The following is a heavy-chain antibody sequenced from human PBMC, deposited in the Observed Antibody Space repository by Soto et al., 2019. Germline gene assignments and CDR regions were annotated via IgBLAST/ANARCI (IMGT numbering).Heavy chain of an antibody. CDR1: GASISSSY. D-gene: IGHD3-22*01. CDR2: VYYSGRT. Sequence: QVQLQESGPGLVKPSETLSLTCTVSGASISSSYWSWIRQSPGKGLEWIGYVYYSGRTHYNPSLKSRVTISVDTSKNQFSLKLSSVTAADTAVYYCARGYYDSSGQSNTFDIWGQGTMVTVSS. CDR3: ARGYYDSSGQSNTFDI. V-gene: IGHV4-59*01. J-gene: IGHJ3*02.